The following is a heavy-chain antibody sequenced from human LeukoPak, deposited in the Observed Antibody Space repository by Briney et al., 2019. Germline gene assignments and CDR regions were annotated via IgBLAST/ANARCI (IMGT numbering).Heavy chain of an antibody. CDR3: AKDADFWSGYYSRFDY. CDR2: ISSSGSTI. D-gene: IGHD3-3*01. J-gene: IGHJ4*02. Sequence: GGSLRLSCAASGFTFSSYEMNWVRQAPGKGLEWVSYISSSGSTIYYADSVKGRFTISRDNSKNTLYLQMNSLRAEDTAVYYCAKDADFWSGYYSRFDYWGQGTLVTVSS. V-gene: IGHV3-48*03. CDR1: GFTFSSYE.